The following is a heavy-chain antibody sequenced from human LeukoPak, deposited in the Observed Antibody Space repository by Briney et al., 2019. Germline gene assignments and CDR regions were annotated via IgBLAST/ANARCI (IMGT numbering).Heavy chain of an antibody. V-gene: IGHV7-4-1*02. CDR3: AREILRFDI. CDR1: GYIFNRQG. Sequence: ASVKVSCKASGYIFNRQGMKWVRQAPGQGLEWMGWINTDSGKATYAQGFTGRFVFSLDSSVSTVYLQISDLMPEDTAKDYCAREILRFDIWGQGTTVTVSS. CDR2: INTDSGKA. J-gene: IGHJ3*02.